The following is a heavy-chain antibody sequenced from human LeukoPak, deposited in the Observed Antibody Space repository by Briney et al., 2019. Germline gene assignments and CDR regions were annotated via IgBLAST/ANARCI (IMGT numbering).Heavy chain of an antibody. CDR2: IKSRTDGGTT. CDR1: GFTFSNAW. J-gene: IGHJ4*02. V-gene: IGHV3-15*01. D-gene: IGHD5-18*01. Sequence: GGSLRLPCAASGFTFSNAWMTWVRQAPGQGLEWVGRIKSRTDGGTTDYAAPVKCRFTISRDDSKNTLYLQMSSLKTEDTAVYYCTRYSYGHSDYWGQGTLVTVSS. CDR3: TRYSYGHSDY.